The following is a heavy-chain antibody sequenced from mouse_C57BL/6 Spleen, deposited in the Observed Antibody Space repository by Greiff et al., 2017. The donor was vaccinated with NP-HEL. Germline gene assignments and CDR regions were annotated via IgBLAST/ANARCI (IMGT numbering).Heavy chain of an antibody. V-gene: IGHV3-6*01. CDR3: ASRYGNYGFDY. D-gene: IGHD2-1*01. CDR1: GYSITSGYY. CDR2: ISYDGSN. Sequence: EVQLVESGPGLVKPSQSLSLTCSVTGYSITSGYYWNWIRQFPGNKLEWMGYISYDGSNNYNPSLKNRLSITRDTSKNQFFLKLNSLTTEDTATYDCASRYGNYGFDYWGQGTTLTVSS. J-gene: IGHJ2*01.